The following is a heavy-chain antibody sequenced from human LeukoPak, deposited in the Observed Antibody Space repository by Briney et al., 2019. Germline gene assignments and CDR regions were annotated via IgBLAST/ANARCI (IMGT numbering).Heavy chain of an antibody. V-gene: IGHV3-30-3*01. CDR1: GITFSNYV. D-gene: IGHD1-26*01. CDR3: ARAKAGATRYFDY. J-gene: IGHJ4*02. CDR2: ISYDGSNK. Sequence: GGSLRLSCAASGITFSNYVMSWVRQAPGKGLEWVAVISYDGSNKYYADSVKGRFTISRDNSKNTLYLQMNSLRAEDTAVYYCARAKAGATRYFDYWGQGTLVTVSS.